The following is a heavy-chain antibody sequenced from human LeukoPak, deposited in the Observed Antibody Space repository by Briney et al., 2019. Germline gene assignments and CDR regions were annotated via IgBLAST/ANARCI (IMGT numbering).Heavy chain of an antibody. D-gene: IGHD3-10*01. J-gene: IGHJ4*02. CDR2: IYYSGST. Sequence: PPQTLSLTCTVSGGSISSGGYYWSWIRQHPGKGLEWIGYIYYSGSTYYNPSLKSRVTISVDTSKNQFSLKLSSVTAADTAVYYYARDNDSGAFDYWGQGTLVTVSS. CDR1: GGSISSGGYY. CDR3: ARDNDSGAFDY. V-gene: IGHV4-31*03.